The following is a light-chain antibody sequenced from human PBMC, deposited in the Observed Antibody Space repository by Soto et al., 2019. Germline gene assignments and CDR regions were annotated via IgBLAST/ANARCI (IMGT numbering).Light chain of an antibody. CDR1: QTVRNNY. V-gene: IGKV3-20*01. CDR3: QQFSSYPLT. Sequence: EFVLTQYPGTLSLSPGERATLSCRGSQTVRNNYLAWYQQKPGQATRLLIYDASSRATGIPDRVSGGGSGTDVTLTISRLEPEDFAVYYGQQFSSYPLTFGGGTKVDIK. CDR2: DAS. J-gene: IGKJ4*01.